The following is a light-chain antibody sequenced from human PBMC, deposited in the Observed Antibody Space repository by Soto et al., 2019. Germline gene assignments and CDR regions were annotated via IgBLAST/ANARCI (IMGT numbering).Light chain of an antibody. J-gene: IGKJ1*01. CDR2: DAS. CDR1: QSVSSY. CDR3: HQYGSSPRT. V-gene: IGKV3-20*01. Sequence: EIVLTQSPATLSLSPGERATLSCRASQSVSSYLAWYQQKPGQAPRLLIHDASHRATGIPDRFSGSGSGTDFTLTISRLEPEDFAVYYCHQYGSSPRTFGQGTKVDIK.